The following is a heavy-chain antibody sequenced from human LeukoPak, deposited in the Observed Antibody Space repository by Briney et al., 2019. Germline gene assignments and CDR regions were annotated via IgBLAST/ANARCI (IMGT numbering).Heavy chain of an antibody. Sequence: SETLSLTCTVSGGSISSYYWGWIRQPPGKGLEWIGSIYYSGSTYYNPSLKSRVTISVDTSKNQFSLKLSSVTAADTAVYYCARRNSRGVFYWGQGTLVTVSS. V-gene: IGHV4-39*01. CDR3: ARRNSRGVFY. CDR1: GGSISSYY. J-gene: IGHJ4*02. CDR2: IYYSGST. D-gene: IGHD3-10*01.